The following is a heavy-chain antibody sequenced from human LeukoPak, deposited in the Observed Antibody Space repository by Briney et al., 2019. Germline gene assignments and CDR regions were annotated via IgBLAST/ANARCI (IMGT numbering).Heavy chain of an antibody. CDR3: ARPYCIGTKCFHLDN. CDR1: GGSISSGSYY. Sequence: SETLSLTCTVSGGSISSGSYYWSWIRQPAGKGLEWIGRIYTSGSTNYNPSLKSRVTISVDTSKNQFSLKLSSVTAADTAVYYCARPYCIGTKCFHLDNWGQGTLVTVSS. J-gene: IGHJ4*02. V-gene: IGHV4-61*02. D-gene: IGHD2-15*01. CDR2: IYTSGST.